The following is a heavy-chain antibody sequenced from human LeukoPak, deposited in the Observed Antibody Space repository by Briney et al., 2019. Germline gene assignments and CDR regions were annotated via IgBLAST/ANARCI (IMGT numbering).Heavy chain of an antibody. Sequence: SEALSLTCSVSGGSLNSITYNCGWIRQSTGKGLEWIGNIYYSGSTYYNPSLQSRVTISVDTSKNQFSLKVTSVTAADTAVYYCARGVRVPMVRGVGYFDLWGRGTLVTVSS. J-gene: IGHJ2*01. CDR1: GGSLNSITYN. CDR3: ARGVRVPMVRGVGYFDL. V-gene: IGHV4-39*07. D-gene: IGHD3-10*01. CDR2: IYYSGST.